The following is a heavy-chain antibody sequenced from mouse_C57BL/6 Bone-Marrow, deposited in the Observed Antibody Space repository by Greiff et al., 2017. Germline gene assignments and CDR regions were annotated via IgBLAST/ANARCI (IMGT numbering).Heavy chain of an antibody. D-gene: IGHD2-12*01. CDR1: GFTFSSYA. J-gene: IGHJ4*01. CDR3: TRRLRRGAYAMDY. Sequence: VQLKESGEGLVKPGGSLKLSCAASGFTFSSYAMSWVRQTPEKRLEWVAYISSGGDYIYYADTVKGRFTISRDNARNTLYLQMSSLKSEDTAMYYCTRRLRRGAYAMDYWGQGTSGTVSS. CDR2: ISSGGDYI. V-gene: IGHV5S21*01.